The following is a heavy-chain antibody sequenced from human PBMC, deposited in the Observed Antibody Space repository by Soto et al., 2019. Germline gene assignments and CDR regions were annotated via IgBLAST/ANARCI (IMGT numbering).Heavy chain of an antibody. CDR3: ARDSAVAVSFDY. CDR2: ISSSGSTI. V-gene: IGHV3-11*01. J-gene: IGHJ4*02. Sequence: GGSLRLSCAASGFTFSDYYMSWIRQAPGKGLEWVSYISSSGSTIYYADSVKGRLTISRDNAKNSLYLQMNSLRAEDTAVYYCARDSAVAVSFDYWGQGTLVTVSS. CDR1: GFTFSDYY. D-gene: IGHD6-19*01.